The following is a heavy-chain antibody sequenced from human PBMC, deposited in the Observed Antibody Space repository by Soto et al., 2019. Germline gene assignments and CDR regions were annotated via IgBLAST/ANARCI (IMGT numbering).Heavy chain of an antibody. CDR3: ATVTHGQLETYYFDY. J-gene: IGHJ4*02. Sequence: ASVKVSCKVSGYTLTELSMHWVREAPGKGVEWMGGFEPEDCETIYAQKFQGRVTMTEDTSTDTAYMELSSLRSEDTAVYYCATVTHGQLETYYFDYWGQGTLVTVSS. CDR2: FEPEDCET. V-gene: IGHV1-24*01. CDR1: GYTLTELS. D-gene: IGHD6-13*01.